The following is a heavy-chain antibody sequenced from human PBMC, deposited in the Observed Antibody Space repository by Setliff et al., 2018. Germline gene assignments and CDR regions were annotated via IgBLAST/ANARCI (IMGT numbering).Heavy chain of an antibody. CDR1: GFAFSSYA. CDR3: AKDSSGWPHSLISYFQH. V-gene: IGHV3-49*04. Sequence: PGGSLRLSCAASGFAFSSYAMSWVRQAPGKGLEWVGFIKSKAYGGTTEYAASVKGRFTISRDNSKNTLYLQMNSLRAEDTAVYYCAKDSSGWPHSLISYFQHWGQGTLVTVSS. CDR2: IKSKAYGGTT. D-gene: IGHD6-19*01. J-gene: IGHJ1*01.